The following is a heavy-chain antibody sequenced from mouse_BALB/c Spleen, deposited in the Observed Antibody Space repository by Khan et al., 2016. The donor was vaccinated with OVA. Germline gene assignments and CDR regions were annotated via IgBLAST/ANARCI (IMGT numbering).Heavy chain of an antibody. D-gene: IGHD1-1*01. J-gene: IGHJ4*01. Sequence: EVQLQESGPGLVNPSQSLSLTCTVTGYSITSDYAWNWIRQFPGNKLEWMGYINYSGSTNYNPALKSRISITRDTSKNQFFLQLNSVTTEDTATYYCARVGSRYNYAMDYWGQGTSVTVSS. V-gene: IGHV3-2*02. CDR1: GYSITSDYA. CDR3: ARVGSRYNYAMDY. CDR2: INYSGST.